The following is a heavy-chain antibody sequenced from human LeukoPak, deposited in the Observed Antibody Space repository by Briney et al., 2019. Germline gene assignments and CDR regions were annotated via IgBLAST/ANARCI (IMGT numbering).Heavy chain of an antibody. D-gene: IGHD4-11*01. J-gene: IGHJ4*02. CDR3: AKFHTVTTTY. Sequence: GGSLRLSCAASGFTLSIYAMSWVRQAPGEGLEWVSTIGDSGASTYYADSVKGRFTISRDNSKNTLYVQMNSLRAEDTAVYYCAKFHTVTTTYWGQGTLVTVSS. CDR1: GFTLSIYA. CDR2: IGDSGAST. V-gene: IGHV3-23*01.